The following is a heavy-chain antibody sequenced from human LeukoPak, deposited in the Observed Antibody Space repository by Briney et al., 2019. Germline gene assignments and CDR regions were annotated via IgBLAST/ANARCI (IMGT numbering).Heavy chain of an antibody. J-gene: IGHJ4*02. CDR1: GFTFSSYS. Sequence: GGSLRLSCAASGFTFSSYSMNWVRQAPGKGLEWVSYISSSSSTIYYADSLKGRFTISRDNAKNSLYLQMNSLRAEDTAVYYCARGMQHAVYWGQGTLVTVSS. D-gene: IGHD6-13*01. CDR2: ISSSSSTI. CDR3: ARGMQHAVY. V-gene: IGHV3-48*04.